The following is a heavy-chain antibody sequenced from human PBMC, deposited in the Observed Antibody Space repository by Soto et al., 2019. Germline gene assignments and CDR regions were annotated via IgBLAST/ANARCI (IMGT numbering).Heavy chain of an antibody. Sequence: VASVKVSCKASGYTFTGYYMHWVRQAPGQGLEWMGWINPNSGGTNYAQKFQGRVTMTRDTSISTAYMELSRLRSDDTAVYYCARDDGTAMVHFDYWGQGTLVTVSS. CDR2: INPNSGGT. J-gene: IGHJ4*02. CDR1: GYTFTGYY. D-gene: IGHD5-18*01. CDR3: ARDDGTAMVHFDY. V-gene: IGHV1-2*02.